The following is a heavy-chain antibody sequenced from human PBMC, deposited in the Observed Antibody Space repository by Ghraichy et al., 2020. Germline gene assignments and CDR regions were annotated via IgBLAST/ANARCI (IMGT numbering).Heavy chain of an antibody. Sequence: ETLSLTCAVYGGSLSVYYWSWIRQPPGKGLEWIGEINHSGSTNYNPSLKSRVTISVDTSKNQFSLKLSSVTAADTAVYYCARDGLEGMDVWGQGTTVTVSS. V-gene: IGHV4-34*01. CDR2: INHSGST. D-gene: IGHD2-8*01. CDR3: ARDGLEGMDV. CDR1: GGSLSVYY. J-gene: IGHJ6*02.